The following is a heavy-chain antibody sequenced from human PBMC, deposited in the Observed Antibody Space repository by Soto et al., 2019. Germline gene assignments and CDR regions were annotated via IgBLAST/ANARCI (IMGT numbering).Heavy chain of an antibody. CDR3: AREKSSAIDI. Sequence: SXILSLTCAISVYSVSSTNGVALNCIRQSPSRGLEWLGRTYYRSKWYNEYVLSVKSRITINPDTSKNQFSLQLNSVTAEDTAIYLCAREKSSAIDIWGQG. CDR2: TYYRSKWYN. V-gene: IGHV6-1*01. CDR1: VYSVSSTNGVA. J-gene: IGHJ3*02.